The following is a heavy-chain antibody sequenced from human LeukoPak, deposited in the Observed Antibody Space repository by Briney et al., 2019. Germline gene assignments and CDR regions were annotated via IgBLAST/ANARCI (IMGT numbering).Heavy chain of an antibody. J-gene: IGHJ6*02. CDR3: ARVKTPRDV. CDR2: VYSGGNT. CDR1: GFTVGSNY. Sequence: GGSLRLSCAASGFTVGSNYMCWVRQAPGKGLEWVSVVYSGGNTYYADSVKGRFTISRDDSKNTLFLQMNSLRAEDTAVYYCARVKTPRDVWGQGTTVTVSS. V-gene: IGHV3-53*01.